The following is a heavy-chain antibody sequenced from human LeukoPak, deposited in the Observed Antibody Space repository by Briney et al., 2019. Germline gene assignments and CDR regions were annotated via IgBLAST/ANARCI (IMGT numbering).Heavy chain of an antibody. CDR1: GGTFSSYA. CDR2: IIPIFGTA. D-gene: IGHD3-22*01. Sequence: SVKVSCKASGGTFSSYAISWVRQAPGQGLEWMRGIIPIFGTANYAQKFQGRVTITTDESTSTAYMELSSLRSEDTAVYYCAREDSSATYSTRGAFDIWGQGTMVTVSS. CDR3: AREDSSATYSTRGAFDI. V-gene: IGHV1-69*05. J-gene: IGHJ3*02.